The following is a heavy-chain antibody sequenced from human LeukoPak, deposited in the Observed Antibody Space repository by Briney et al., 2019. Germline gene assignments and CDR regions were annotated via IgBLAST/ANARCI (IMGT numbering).Heavy chain of an antibody. CDR1: GGSISSGSYY. D-gene: IGHD2-15*01. CDR2: IYTSGST. V-gene: IGHV4-61*02. J-gene: IGHJ4*02. CDR3: ARNSIYCSGGSCYSDY. Sequence: PSETLSLTCTVSGGSISSGSYYWSWIRQPAGKGLEWIGRIYTSGSTNYNPSLKSRVTISVDTSKNQFSLKLSSVTAADTAVYYCARNSIYCSGGSCYSDYWGQRTLVTVSS.